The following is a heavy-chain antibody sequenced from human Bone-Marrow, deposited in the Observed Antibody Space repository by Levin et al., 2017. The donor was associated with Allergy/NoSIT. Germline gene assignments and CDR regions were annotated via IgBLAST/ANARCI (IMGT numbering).Heavy chain of an antibody. CDR1: GFTFGNHA. CDR2: IRPNSERT. Sequence: GGSLRLSCAASGFTFGNHAMTWVRHAPGKGLEWVSTIRPNSERTYFADSVKGRFTVSRDDSMNMMYLQMNSLRVEDAAVYYCAREQGASGWYTVDFWGQGTLVTVSS. J-gene: IGHJ4*02. V-gene: IGHV3-23*01. CDR3: AREQGASGWYTVDF. D-gene: IGHD6-13*01.